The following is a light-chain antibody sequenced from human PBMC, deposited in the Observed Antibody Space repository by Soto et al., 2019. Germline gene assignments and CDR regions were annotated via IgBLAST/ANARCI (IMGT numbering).Light chain of an antibody. CDR1: QSIGLA. J-gene: IGKJ5*01. CDR2: DAS. CDR3: QQRSNWHPIT. V-gene: IGKV3-11*01. Sequence: EILLTQYPATLSLSPGERATLPCRASQSIGLAIAWYQHKPGQAPRLLIFDASQRATGIPARFRGSGSGTDFTLTISSLETEDFAVYHCQQRSNWHPITFGQGTRLEIK.